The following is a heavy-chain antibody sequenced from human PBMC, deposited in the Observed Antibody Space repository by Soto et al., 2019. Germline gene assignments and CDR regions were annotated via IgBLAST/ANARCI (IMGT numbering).Heavy chain of an antibody. CDR3: ARVGYYDSSGYYYPREIPPNWFDP. D-gene: IGHD3-22*01. CDR1: GYTFTSYG. CDR2: ISAYNGNT. J-gene: IGHJ5*02. Sequence: GASVKVSCKASGYTFTSYGISWVRQAPGQGLEWMGWISAYNGNTNYAQKLQGRVTMTTDTSTSTAYMELRSLRSDDTAVYYCARVGYYDSSGYYYPREIPPNWFDPWGQGNLVTVSS. V-gene: IGHV1-18*01.